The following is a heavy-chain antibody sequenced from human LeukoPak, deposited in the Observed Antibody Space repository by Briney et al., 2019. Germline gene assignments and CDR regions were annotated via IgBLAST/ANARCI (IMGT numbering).Heavy chain of an antibody. J-gene: IGHJ4*02. CDR2: IKADGSEK. CDR3: ASTNSLDY. V-gene: IGHV3-7*01. Sequence: GGSLRLSCVASGFIFNNYAMNWVRQAPGKGLEWVANIKADGSEKYYVDSVKGRFTISRDNAKNSLHLQMNSLSVEDTAVYYCASTNSLDYWGQGTLVTVPS. CDR1: GFIFNNYA. D-gene: IGHD4-23*01.